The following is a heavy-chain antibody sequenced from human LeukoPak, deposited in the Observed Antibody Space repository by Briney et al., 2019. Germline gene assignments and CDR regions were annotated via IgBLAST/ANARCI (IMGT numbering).Heavy chain of an antibody. J-gene: IGHJ5*02. Sequence: ASVKVSCKASGYTFTSYGISWVRQAPGQGLEWMGWISAYNGNTNYAQKLQGRVTMTTDTSTSTAYMELRSLRSDDTAVYYCAGEDPLRYFDTNWFDPWGQGTLVTVSS. CDR2: ISAYNGNT. CDR1: GYTFTSYG. V-gene: IGHV1-18*01. D-gene: IGHD3-9*01. CDR3: AGEDPLRYFDTNWFDP.